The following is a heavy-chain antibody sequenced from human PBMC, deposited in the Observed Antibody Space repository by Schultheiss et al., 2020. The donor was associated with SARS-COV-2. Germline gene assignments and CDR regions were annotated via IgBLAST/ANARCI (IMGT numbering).Heavy chain of an antibody. D-gene: IGHD6-13*01. Sequence: GGSLRLSCKGSGDSLTNYWFGWVRQMPGKGLEWMGIIYPGDSDTRYSPSFQGQVTISADKSISTAYLQWSSLKASDTAMYYCARRGGSSWYGELDYWGQGTLVTVSS. J-gene: IGHJ4*02. V-gene: IGHV5-51*01. CDR3: ARRGGSSWYGELDY. CDR1: GDSLTNYW. CDR2: IYPGDSDT.